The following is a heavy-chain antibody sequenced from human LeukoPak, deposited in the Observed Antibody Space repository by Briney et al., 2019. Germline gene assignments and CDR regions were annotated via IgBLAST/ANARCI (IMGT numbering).Heavy chain of an antibody. D-gene: IGHD3-16*01. CDR3: TRWRPGGTFDL. CDR2: IYSGGNT. V-gene: IGHV3-53*01. CDR1: GFTVNTYS. J-gene: IGHJ4*02. Sequence: PGGSLRLSCATSGFTVNTYSMSWFRQAPGKGLEWVSVIYSGGNTDYTDSVKGRFTISRDNSMNTLYLQMNTLRAEDTAVYYCTRWRPGGTFDLWGQGTRITVSS.